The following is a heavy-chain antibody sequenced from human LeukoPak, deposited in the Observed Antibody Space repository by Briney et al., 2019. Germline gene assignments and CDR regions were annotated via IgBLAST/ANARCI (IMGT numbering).Heavy chain of an antibody. V-gene: IGHV3-48*01. D-gene: IGHD4-23*01. CDR2: ISSSSTI. CDR1: GFTFSGYS. CDR3: VTHEVTVITRSTFDY. Sequence: GGSLRLSCAASGFTFSGYSMNWVRQAPGKGLEWVSYISSSSTIYYADSVKGRFTISRDNAKNSLYLQMNSLRAEDTAVYYCVTHEVTVITRSTFDYWGQGTLLTVSS. J-gene: IGHJ4*02.